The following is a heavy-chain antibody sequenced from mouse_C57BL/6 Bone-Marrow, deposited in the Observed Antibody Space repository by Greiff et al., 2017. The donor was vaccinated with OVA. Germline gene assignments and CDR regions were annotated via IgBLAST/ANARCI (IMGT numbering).Heavy chain of an antibody. D-gene: IGHD1-1*01. V-gene: IGHV2-2*01. CDR2: IWSGGST. CDR3: ARMVTTVVVSPYYAMDY. J-gene: IGHJ4*01. Sequence: QVQLKESGPGLVQPSQSLSITCTVSGFSLTSYGVHWVRQSPGKGLEWLGVIWSGGSTDYNAAFISRLSISKDNSKSQVFFKMNSLQADDTAIYYCARMVTTVVVSPYYAMDYWGQGTSVTVSS. CDR1: GFSLTSYG.